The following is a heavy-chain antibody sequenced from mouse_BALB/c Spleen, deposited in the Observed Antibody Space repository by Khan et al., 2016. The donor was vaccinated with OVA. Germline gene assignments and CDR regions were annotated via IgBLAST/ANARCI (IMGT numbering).Heavy chain of an antibody. CDR1: GYTFTSYW. CDR2: IYPGSGTT. J-gene: IGHJ3*01. Sequence: LQQPGSELVRPGASVKLSCKASGYTFTSYWMHWVKQRHGQGLEWIGNIYPGSGTTNYDEKFKSKGTLTVDTSSSTAYMHLSSLTSEDSAVYYCTRGGYYGKSLLGYWGKGTLVTVSA. CDR3: TRGGYYGKSLLGY. D-gene: IGHD2-1*01. V-gene: IGHV1S22*01.